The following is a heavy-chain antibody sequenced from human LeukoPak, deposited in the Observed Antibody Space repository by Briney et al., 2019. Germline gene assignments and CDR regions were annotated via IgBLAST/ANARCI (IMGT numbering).Heavy chain of an antibody. Sequence: SQTLSLTCTVSGGSISSGSYYWSWIRQPAGKGLEWIGRIYTSGSTNYNPSLKSRVTISVDTSKNQFSLKLSSVTAADTAVYYCASRARGITIFGVVTHDAFDIWGQGTMVTVSS. D-gene: IGHD3-3*01. CDR3: ASRARGITIFGVVTHDAFDI. V-gene: IGHV4-61*02. CDR2: IYTSGST. CDR1: GGSISSGSYY. J-gene: IGHJ3*02.